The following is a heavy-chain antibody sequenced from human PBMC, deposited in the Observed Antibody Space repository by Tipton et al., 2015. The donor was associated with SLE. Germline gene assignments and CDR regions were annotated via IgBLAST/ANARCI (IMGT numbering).Heavy chain of an antibody. Sequence: PGLVKPSETLSLICTVSGDSISANSYHWGWVRQPPGKGLEWIGNVYYSGSTYYSASLRSRVTISLDRSKNHFSLTLNSVTAADTAVYYCARHVDPTDYYYAVDVWGQGTTVTVSS. CDR2: VYYSGST. J-gene: IGHJ6*02. CDR3: ARHVDPTDYYYAVDV. V-gene: IGHV4-39*07. CDR1: GDSISANSYH.